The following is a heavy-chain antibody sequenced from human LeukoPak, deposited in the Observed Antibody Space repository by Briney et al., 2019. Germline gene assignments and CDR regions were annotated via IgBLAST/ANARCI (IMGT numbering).Heavy chain of an antibody. CDR3: ARFVSRYSWFDP. CDR1: GGSISSSSYY. V-gene: IGHV4-39*07. J-gene: IGHJ5*02. CDR2: IYYSGST. D-gene: IGHD1-26*01. Sequence: SETLSLTCTVSGGSISSSSYYWGWIRQPPGKGLEWIGSIYYSGSTYYNPSLKSRVTISVDKSKNQFSLKLSSVTAADTAVYYCARFVSRYSWFDPWGQGTLVTVSS.